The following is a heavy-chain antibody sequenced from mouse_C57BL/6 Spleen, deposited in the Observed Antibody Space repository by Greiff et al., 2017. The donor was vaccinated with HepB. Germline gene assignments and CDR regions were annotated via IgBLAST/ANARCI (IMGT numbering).Heavy chain of an antibody. CDR2: IDPSDSYT. CDR1: GYTFTSYW. J-gene: IGHJ3*01. CDR3: ATTVVAKGFAY. D-gene: IGHD1-1*01. Sequence: VQLQQSGAELVKPGASVKLSCKASGYTFTSYWMQWVKQRPGQGLEWIGEIDPSDSYTNYNQKFKGKATLTVDTSSSTAYRQLSSLTSEDSAVYYCATTVVAKGFAYWGQGTRVTVSA. V-gene: IGHV1-50*01.